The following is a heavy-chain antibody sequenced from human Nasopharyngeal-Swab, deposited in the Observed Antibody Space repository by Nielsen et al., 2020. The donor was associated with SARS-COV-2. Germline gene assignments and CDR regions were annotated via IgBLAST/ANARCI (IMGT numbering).Heavy chain of an antibody. V-gene: IGHV3-74*01. Sequence: GESLQISCEASGFTFSSYWMHWVRQAPGKGLVWVSRINSDGSSTSYADSVKGRFTISRDNAKNTLYLQMNSLRAEDTAVYYCATIFGVHYWGQGTLVTVSS. CDR2: INSDGSST. J-gene: IGHJ4*02. CDR1: GFTFSSYW. CDR3: ATIFGVHY. D-gene: IGHD3-3*01.